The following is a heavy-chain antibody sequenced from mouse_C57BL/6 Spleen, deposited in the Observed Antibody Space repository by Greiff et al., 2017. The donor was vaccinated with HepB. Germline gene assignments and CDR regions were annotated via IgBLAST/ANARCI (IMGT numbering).Heavy chain of an antibody. CDR1: GYTFTDYY. Sequence: EVQLQQSGPELMKPGASVKISCKASGYTFTDYYMNWVKQSHGKSLEWIGDINPNNGGTSYNQKFKGKATLTVDKSSSTAYMELRSLTSEDSAVYYCARRGAMDYWGQGTSVTVSS. CDR2: INPNNGGT. J-gene: IGHJ4*01. CDR3: ARRGAMDY. V-gene: IGHV1-26*01.